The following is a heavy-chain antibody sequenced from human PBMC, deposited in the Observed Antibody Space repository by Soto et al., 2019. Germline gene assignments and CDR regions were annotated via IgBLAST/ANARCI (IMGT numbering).Heavy chain of an antibody. CDR1: GFMFSAYG. CDR2: IHGDGGKI. J-gene: IGHJ4*02. V-gene: IGHV3-7*01. Sequence: EVQLVESGGGLVQPGGSLRLSCAASGFMFSAYGMSWVRQAPGKGLEWVANIHGDGGKIYYVDSVKGRFTISRDNAKRSLYLQMNSLRAEDTAVYYCARDFYGGYTSGPGDYWGQGALVAVSS. D-gene: IGHD5-18*01. CDR3: ARDFYGGYTSGPGDY.